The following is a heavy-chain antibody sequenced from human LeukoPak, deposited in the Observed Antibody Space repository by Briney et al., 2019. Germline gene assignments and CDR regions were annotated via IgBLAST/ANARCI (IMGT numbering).Heavy chain of an antibody. CDR2: IKQDGSEK. Sequence: GGSLRLSCAASGFTFSSDWMSWVRQAPGKGLEWVANIKQDGSEKYYVDSVKGRFTISRDNAKNSLYLQMNSLRAEDTAVYYCARPRLRWSPGGAFDIWGQGTMVTVSS. D-gene: IGHD4-23*01. CDR1: GFTFSSDW. V-gene: IGHV3-7*01. CDR3: ARPRLRWSPGGAFDI. J-gene: IGHJ3*02.